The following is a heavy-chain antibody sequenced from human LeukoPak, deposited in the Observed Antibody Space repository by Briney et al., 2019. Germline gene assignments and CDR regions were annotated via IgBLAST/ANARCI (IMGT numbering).Heavy chain of an antibody. J-gene: IGHJ4*02. CDR1: GFTFSSYA. V-gene: IGHV3-23*01. D-gene: IGHD1-26*01. CDR3: ARDPTIVGAYFDY. Sequence: PGGSLRLSCAASGFTFSSYAMSWVRQAPGKGLEWVSAISGSGGSTYYADSVKGRFTISRDNSKNTLYLQMNSLRAEDTAVYYCARDPTIVGAYFDYWGQGTLVTVSS. CDR2: ISGSGGST.